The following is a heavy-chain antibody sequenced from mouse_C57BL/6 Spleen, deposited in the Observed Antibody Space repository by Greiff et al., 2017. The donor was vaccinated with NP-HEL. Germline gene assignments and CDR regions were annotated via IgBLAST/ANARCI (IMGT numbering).Heavy chain of an antibody. D-gene: IGHD2-2*01. V-gene: IGHV1-55*01. Sequence: QVQLKQPGAELVKPGASVKMSCKASGYTFTSYWITWVKQRPGQGLEWIGDIYPGSGSTNYNEKFKSKATLTVDTSSSTAYMQLSSLTSEDSAVYYCARDRDGYEYYFDCWGQGTTLTVSS. CDR2: IYPGSGST. CDR3: ARDRDGYEYYFDC. CDR1: GYTFTSYW. J-gene: IGHJ2*01.